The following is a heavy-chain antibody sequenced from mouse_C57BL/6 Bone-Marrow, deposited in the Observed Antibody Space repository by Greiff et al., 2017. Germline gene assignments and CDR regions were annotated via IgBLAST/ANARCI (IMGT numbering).Heavy chain of an antibody. CDR1: GYSFTGYY. CDR3: ARRNYGSSSYWYFDV. CDR2: INPSTGGT. D-gene: IGHD1-1*01. J-gene: IGHJ1*03. Sequence: VQLKESGPELVKPGASVKISCKASGYSFTGYYMNWVKQSPEKSLEWIGEINPSTGGTTYNQKFKAKATLTVDKSSSTAYMQLKSLTSEDSAVYYCARRNYGSSSYWYFDVWGTGTTVTVSS. V-gene: IGHV1-42*01.